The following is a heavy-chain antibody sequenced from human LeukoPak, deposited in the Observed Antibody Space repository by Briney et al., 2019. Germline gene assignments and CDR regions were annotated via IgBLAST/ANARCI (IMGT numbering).Heavy chain of an antibody. CDR3: ARHKEGFMVRGIITKKERAYNWCDP. J-gene: IGHJ5*02. Sequence: PSETLSLTCTVSGGSISSYYWSWIRQPAGKGLEWIGRIYTSGSTNYNPSLKSRVTMSVDTSKNQFSLKLSSVTAADTAVYYCARHKEGFMVRGIITKKERAYNWCDPWGQGTLVTVSS. D-gene: IGHD3-10*01. V-gene: IGHV4-4*07. CDR2: IYTSGST. CDR1: GGSISSYY.